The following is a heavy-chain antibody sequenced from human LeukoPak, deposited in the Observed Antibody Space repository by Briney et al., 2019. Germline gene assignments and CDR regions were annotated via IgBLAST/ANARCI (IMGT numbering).Heavy chain of an antibody. D-gene: IGHD3-22*01. Sequence: GGSLRLSCAASGFTFSSYAMSWVRQAPGKGLEWGSVIYSGGSTYYPDSVKGRFTISRDNSKNTLYLQMNTLRAEDTAVYYCARDAGSATMIAPYFDYWGQGTLVTVSS. CDR1: GFTFSSYA. CDR2: IYSGGST. J-gene: IGHJ4*02. CDR3: ARDAGSATMIAPYFDY. V-gene: IGHV3-66*01.